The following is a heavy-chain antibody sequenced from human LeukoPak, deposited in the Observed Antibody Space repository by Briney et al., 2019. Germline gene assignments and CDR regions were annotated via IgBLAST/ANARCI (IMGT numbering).Heavy chain of an antibody. D-gene: IGHD1-14*01. CDR2: ISYSGYT. CDR1: GGSISSYY. V-gene: IGHV4-59*12. Sequence: SETLSLTCIVSGGSISSYYWSWIRQPPGKGLEWIGYISYSGYTNYNPSLKSRVTISVDTSKNQFSLKVSTVTAADTAVYYCARGGGRDFDYWGQGTLVTVSS. CDR3: ARGGGRDFDY. J-gene: IGHJ4*02.